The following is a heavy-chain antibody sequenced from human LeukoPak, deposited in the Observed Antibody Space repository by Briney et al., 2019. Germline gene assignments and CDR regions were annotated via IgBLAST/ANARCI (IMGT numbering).Heavy chain of an antibody. CDR1: GGPISSYY. J-gene: IGHJ3*02. CDR3: ARGGSMIVVEWDI. D-gene: IGHD3-22*01. CDR2: IYYSGST. Sequence: SETLSLTCTVSGGPISSYYWSWIRQPPGKGLEWIGYIYYSGSTNYNPSLKSRVTISVDTSKNQFSLKLSSVTAADTAVYYCARGGSMIVVEWDIWGQGTMVTVSS. V-gene: IGHV4-59*01.